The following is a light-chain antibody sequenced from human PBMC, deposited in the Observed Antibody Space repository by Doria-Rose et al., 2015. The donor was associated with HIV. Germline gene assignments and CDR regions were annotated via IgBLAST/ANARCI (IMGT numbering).Light chain of an antibody. Sequence: DIQVTQSPESLGMSLGERATLNCKSNLSLLYTSTNYLAWYQQKPGQPPKLLIYWASTRQSGVPARFSGSGSGTDFTLTISSLEAEDVAVYYCQQYYDTPSFGPGTTVDIK. CDR3: QQYYDTPS. CDR2: WAS. J-gene: IGKJ3*01. CDR1: LSLLYTSTNY. V-gene: IGKV4-1*01.